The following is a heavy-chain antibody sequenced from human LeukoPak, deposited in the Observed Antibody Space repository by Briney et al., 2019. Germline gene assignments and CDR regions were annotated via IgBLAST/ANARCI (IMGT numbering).Heavy chain of an antibody. Sequence: GGSLRLSCAASGFSLSSYRMSWVRQAPGKGLEWVANIKQDGSEKYYVDSVKGRFTISRDNAKNSLYLQMNSLRAEDTAVYYCARQSFAVAGKLSAFDIWGQGTMVTVSS. D-gene: IGHD6-19*01. CDR3: ARQSFAVAGKLSAFDI. CDR2: IKQDGSEK. J-gene: IGHJ3*02. CDR1: GFSLSSYR. V-gene: IGHV3-7*01.